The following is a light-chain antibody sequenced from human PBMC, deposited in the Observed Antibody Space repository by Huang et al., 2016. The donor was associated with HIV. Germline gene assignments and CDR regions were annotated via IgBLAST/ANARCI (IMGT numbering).Light chain of an antibody. CDR3: QQYYNYPF. V-gene: IGKV1-8*01. CDR1: QNIANY. J-gene: IGKJ5*01. Sequence: AIRMTQSPSSLSASTGDRVTITCRASQNIANYLAWYQQKPGKVPKLLIHGATTLHNGVPSRFSGSGSGTDVALNISCLQSEDFATYYCQQYYNYPFFGPGTRLEI. CDR2: GAT.